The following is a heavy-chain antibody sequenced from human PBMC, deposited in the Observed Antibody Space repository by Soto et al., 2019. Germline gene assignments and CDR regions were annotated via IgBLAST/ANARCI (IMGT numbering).Heavy chain of an antibody. CDR2: ITWDGGST. J-gene: IGHJ6*02. V-gene: IGHV3-43D*03. CDR3: ANDRQQQLVGGMDV. Sequence: QAGRTVRLSCAAARNSLDQESMHWVRQSPGKGLEWVSLITWDGGSTYYADSVKGRFTISRDNSENSLYLQMNSLRAEDTALYYCANDRQQQLVGGMDVCGQGPTGTGSS. CDR1: RNSLDQES. D-gene: IGHD6-13*01.